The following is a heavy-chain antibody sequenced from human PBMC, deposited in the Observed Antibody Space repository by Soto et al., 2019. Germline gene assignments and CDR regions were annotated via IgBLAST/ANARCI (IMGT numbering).Heavy chain of an antibody. CDR1: GFTFSSYS. V-gene: IGHV3-21*01. CDR2: ISSSSSYI. Sequence: EVQLVESGGGLVKPGGSLRLSCAASGFTFSSYSMNWVRQAPGKGLEWVSSISSSSSYIYYADSVKGRFTISRDNAKNSLDLQMNSLRDEDTAVYYCARKYSYGYVYYYGMDVWGQGTTVTVAS. J-gene: IGHJ6*02. D-gene: IGHD5-18*01. CDR3: ARKYSYGYVYYYGMDV.